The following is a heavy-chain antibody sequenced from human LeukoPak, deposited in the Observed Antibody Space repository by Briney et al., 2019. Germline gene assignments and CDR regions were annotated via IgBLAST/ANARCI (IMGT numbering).Heavy chain of an antibody. J-gene: IGHJ5*02. CDR1: GGTFSSYA. CDR3: ARGISYSSGWRWFDP. Sequence: SVKVSCKASGGTFSSYAISWVRQAPGQGLEWMGGIIPIFGTANYAQKFQGRVTITTDESTCTAYMELSSLRSEDTAVYYCARGISYSSGWRWFDPWGQGTLVTVSS. D-gene: IGHD6-19*01. V-gene: IGHV1-69*05. CDR2: IIPIFGTA.